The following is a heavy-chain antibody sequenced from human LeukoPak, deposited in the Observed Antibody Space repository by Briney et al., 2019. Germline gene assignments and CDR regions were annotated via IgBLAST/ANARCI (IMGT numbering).Heavy chain of an antibody. Sequence: GASVKVSCKTSGDTFTTYGITWVRQAPGQGLEWMGWISAYNGNTNYAQKLQGRVTMTTDTSTNTAYMELRSLRSDETAVYYCARDRSPYYGDYTYSDAFDIWGQGTMVTVSS. V-gene: IGHV1-18*01. CDR3: ARDRSPYYGDYTYSDAFDI. CDR1: GDTFTTYG. CDR2: ISAYNGNT. J-gene: IGHJ3*02. D-gene: IGHD4-17*01.